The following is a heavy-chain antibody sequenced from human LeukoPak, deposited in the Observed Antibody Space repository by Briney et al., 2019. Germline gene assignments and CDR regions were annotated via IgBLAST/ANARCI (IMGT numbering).Heavy chain of an antibody. Sequence: PGGSLRLSCAASGFTLSSYAMSWVRQAPGKGLEWVSLISGNAGSTYYADSVKGRFTISRDITKNTLYLQMDSLRAEDTATYYCAKLGGLGILFDYWGQGTLVTVSS. CDR2: ISGNAGST. CDR3: AKLGGLGILFDY. V-gene: IGHV3-23*01. CDR1: GFTLSSYA. D-gene: IGHD2-15*01. J-gene: IGHJ4*02.